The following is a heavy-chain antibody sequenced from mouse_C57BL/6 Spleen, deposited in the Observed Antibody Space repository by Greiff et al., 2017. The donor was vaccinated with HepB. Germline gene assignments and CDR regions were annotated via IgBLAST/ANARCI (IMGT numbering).Heavy chain of an antibody. CDR3: ARTYYSNHEGFAY. Sequence: EVMLVESGGGLVKPGGSLKLSCAASGFTFSSYAMSWIRQTPEKRLEWVATISDGGSYTYYPDNVKGRFTISRDNAKNNLYLQMSHLKSEDTAMYYCARTYYSNHEGFAYWGQGTLVTVSA. CDR1: GFTFSSYA. CDR2: ISDGGSYT. D-gene: IGHD2-5*01. V-gene: IGHV5-4*03. J-gene: IGHJ3*01.